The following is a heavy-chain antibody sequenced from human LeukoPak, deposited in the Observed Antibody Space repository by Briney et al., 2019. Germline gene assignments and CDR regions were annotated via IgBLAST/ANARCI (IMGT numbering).Heavy chain of an antibody. CDR3: ARAPGSGWYAFDS. CDR1: GGSVSSYY. D-gene: IGHD6-19*01. J-gene: IGHJ4*02. V-gene: IGHV4-59*02. Sequence: PSETLSLTCTVSGGSVSSYYWSWIRQPPGKGLEWIGYIYFGGSTNYNPSLKSRVTILVETSKNQFSLKLNSVTAADTAVYYCARAPGSGWYAFDSWGQGTLVTVSS. CDR2: IYFGGST.